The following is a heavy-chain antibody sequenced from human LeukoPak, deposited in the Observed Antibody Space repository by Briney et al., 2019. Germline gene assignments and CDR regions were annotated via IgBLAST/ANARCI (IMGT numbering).Heavy chain of an antibody. CDR3: ARAPSGYSNRRPAWFDP. V-gene: IGHV4-34*12. CDR1: GGSFSGYY. D-gene: IGHD4-11*01. J-gene: IGHJ5*02. Sequence: PSETLSLTCAVYGGSFSGYYWSWIRQPPGKGLEWIGEIIHSGSTNYNPSLKSRVTISVDTSKNQFSLKLSSVTAADTAVYYCARAPSGYSNRRPAWFDPWGQGTLVTVSS. CDR2: IIHSGST.